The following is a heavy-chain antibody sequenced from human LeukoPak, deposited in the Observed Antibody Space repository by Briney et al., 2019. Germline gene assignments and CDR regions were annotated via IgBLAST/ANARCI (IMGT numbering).Heavy chain of an antibody. J-gene: IGHJ2*01. CDR3: ARGNWGGHWDWYFDL. D-gene: IGHD7-27*01. CDR1: GYTFTSHD. CDR2: ISPYNGNT. V-gene: IGHV1-18*01. Sequence: ASVKVSCKASGYTFTSHDISWVRQAPGQGLEWMGWISPYNGNTKYAQKLQDRLTMTTDISTSTAYMELRSLRSDDTAVYYCARGNWGGHWDWYFDLWGRGSLVTVSS.